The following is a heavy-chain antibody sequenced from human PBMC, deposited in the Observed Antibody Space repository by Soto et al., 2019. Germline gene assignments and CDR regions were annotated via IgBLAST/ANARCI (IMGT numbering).Heavy chain of an antibody. D-gene: IGHD1-26*01. CDR2: IRYDGSNK. CDR1: GFTFSGYG. CDR3: ARDGVGATTYFGYFYY. J-gene: IGHJ4*02. V-gene: IGHV3-33*01. Sequence: QVQLVEPGGGVVQPGRSLRLSCAASGFTFSGYGMNWVRQAPGKGLEWVAVIRYDGSNKNYADAVKGRFTISRDNSKDTVYLQMNSLRAEDTAVYYCARDGVGATTYFGYFYYWGQGTLVTVSS.